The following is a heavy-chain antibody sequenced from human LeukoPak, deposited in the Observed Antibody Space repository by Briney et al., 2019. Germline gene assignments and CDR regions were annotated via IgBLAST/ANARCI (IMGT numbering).Heavy chain of an antibody. CDR3: ARDTTRFKIRFGIEYYFDY. CDR1: GGSFSGYY. V-gene: IGHV4-34*01. CDR2: INHSGST. Sequence: SETLSLTCAVYGGSFSGYYWSWIRQPPGKGLEWIGEINHSGSTNYNPSLKSRATISVDTSKNQFSLKLSSVTAADTAVYYCARDTTRFKIRFGIEYYFDYWGQGTLVTVSS. J-gene: IGHJ4*02. D-gene: IGHD3-3*01.